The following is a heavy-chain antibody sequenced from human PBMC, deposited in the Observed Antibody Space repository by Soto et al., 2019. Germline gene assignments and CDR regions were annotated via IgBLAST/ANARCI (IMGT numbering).Heavy chain of an antibody. J-gene: IGHJ3*02. CDR3: ARETAYCSGGSCYSGKAFDI. Sequence: LRLSCAASGFTFSSYWMSWVRQAPGKGLEWVANIKQDGSEKYYVDSVKGRFTISRDNAKNSLYLQMNSLRAEDTAVYYCARETAYCSGGSCYSGKAFDIWGQGTMVTVSS. CDR1: GFTFSSYW. V-gene: IGHV3-7*03. D-gene: IGHD2-15*01. CDR2: IKQDGSEK.